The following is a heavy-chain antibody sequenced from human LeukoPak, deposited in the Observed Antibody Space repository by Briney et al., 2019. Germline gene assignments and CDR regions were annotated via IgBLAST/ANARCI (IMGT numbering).Heavy chain of an antibody. CDR1: GFTFSGYR. D-gene: IGHD6-13*01. CDR3: ASADIAAWAFDI. CDR2: IKQDGSEK. V-gene: IGHV3-7*01. J-gene: IGHJ3*02. Sequence: PGGSLRLSCAASGFTFSGYRMSWVRQAPGKGLEWVANIKQDGSEKYYVDSVKGRFTISRDNAKNSLYLQMNSLRAEDTAVYYCASADIAAWAFDIWGQGTMVTVSS.